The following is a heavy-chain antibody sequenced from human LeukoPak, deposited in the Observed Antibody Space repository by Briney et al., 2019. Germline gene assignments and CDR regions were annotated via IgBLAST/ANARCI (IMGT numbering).Heavy chain of an antibody. CDR2: INHSGST. CDR1: GGSFSGYY. Sequence: PSETLSLTCAVYGGSFSGYYWSRIRQPPGKGLEWIGEINHSGSTNYNPSLKSRVTISVDTSKNQFSLKLSSVTAADTAVYYCARGETGYYDSSGYFDYWGQGTLVTVSS. J-gene: IGHJ4*02. CDR3: ARGETGYYDSSGYFDY. D-gene: IGHD3-22*01. V-gene: IGHV4-34*01.